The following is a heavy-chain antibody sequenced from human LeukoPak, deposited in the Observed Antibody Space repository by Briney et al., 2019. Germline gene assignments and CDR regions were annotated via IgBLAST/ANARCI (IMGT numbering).Heavy chain of an antibody. J-gene: IGHJ5*02. CDR1: GYTFTVYS. Sequence: ASVKVSWKASGYTFTVYSMHWVRQAPGQGLEWMGWINPNSGGTNYAQKSQGRVTMTRDTSISTAYMEMSRLKSDDTAVYYCAREGARWFGEPPSSPKDWFDPWGQGTLVIVSS. D-gene: IGHD3-10*01. V-gene: IGHV1-2*02. CDR3: AREGARWFGEPPSSPKDWFDP. CDR2: INPNSGGT.